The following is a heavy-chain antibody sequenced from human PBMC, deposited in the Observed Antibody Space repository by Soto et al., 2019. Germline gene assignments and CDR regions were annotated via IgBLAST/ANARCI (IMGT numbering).Heavy chain of an antibody. D-gene: IGHD3-16*02. CDR1: GASLSSYH. V-gene: IGHV4-34*01. Sequence: KPSETLSLTCAVYGASLSSYHWSWIRQSPGKGLEWIGEINESGGTNYSPSLKSRITISVDTSKKQFSLTLISVTAADTAVYYCASHRGSWGSFRYRWFDPWGQGTVVTVSS. J-gene: IGHJ5*02. CDR3: ASHRGSWGSFRYRWFDP. CDR2: INESGGT.